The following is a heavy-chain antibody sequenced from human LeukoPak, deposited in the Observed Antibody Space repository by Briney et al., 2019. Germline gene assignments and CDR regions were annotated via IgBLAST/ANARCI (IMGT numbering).Heavy chain of an antibody. D-gene: IGHD6-13*01. CDR1: GFTFSNHA. CDR3: AGYSFQFTNSPLYHDAFDI. CDR2: MYSGGAT. J-gene: IGHJ3*02. Sequence: GGSLRLSCAASGFTFSNHAMHWGRQAPGKGLEWVSIMYSGGATYYVDSVKGRFTLSRDTSKNTLFLQMNSLRAEDTAVYFCAGYSFQFTNSPLYHDAFDIWGQGMMVTVSS. V-gene: IGHV3-66*01.